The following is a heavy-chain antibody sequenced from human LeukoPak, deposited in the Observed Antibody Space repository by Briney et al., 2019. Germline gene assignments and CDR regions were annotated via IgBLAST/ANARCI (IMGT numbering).Heavy chain of an antibody. V-gene: IGHV1-8*01. D-gene: IGHD3-10*01. J-gene: IGHJ4*02. Sequence: GASVKVSCKASGYTFTSYDINWVRQATGQGLEWMGWMNPNSGNTGYAQKFQGRVTMTRNTSISTAYMELSSLRSEDTAVYYCARGYCGSGSYSIPFDYWGQGTLVTVSS. CDR1: GYTFTSYD. CDR3: ARGYCGSGSYSIPFDY. CDR2: MNPNSGNT.